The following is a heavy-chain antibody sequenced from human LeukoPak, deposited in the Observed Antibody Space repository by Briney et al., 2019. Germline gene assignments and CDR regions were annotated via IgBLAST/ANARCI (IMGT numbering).Heavy chain of an antibody. CDR1: VYTFTSYA. Sequence: ASVKVSCKASVYTFTSYAMHWVRQSPGQRLEWMGWINAGNGNTKYSQKFQGRVTITRDTSASTAYMELSSLRSEGTAVYYCAREGTDYYGMDVWGQGTTVTASS. D-gene: IGHD1-14*01. V-gene: IGHV1-3*01. CDR3: AREGTDYYGMDV. J-gene: IGHJ6*02. CDR2: INAGNGNT.